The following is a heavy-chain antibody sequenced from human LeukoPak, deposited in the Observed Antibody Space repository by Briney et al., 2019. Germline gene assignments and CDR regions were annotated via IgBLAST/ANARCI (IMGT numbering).Heavy chain of an antibody. CDR1: GGSISSGGYY. CDR2: IYYSGST. J-gene: IGHJ5*02. Sequence: SQTLSLTCTVSGGSISSGGYYWSWIRQHPGKGLEWIGYIYYSGSTNYNPSLKSRVTISVDTSKNQFSLKLSSVTAADTAVYYCARDQSRRGYSYGLYNWFDPWGQGTLVTVSS. CDR3: ARDQSRRGYSYGLYNWFDP. D-gene: IGHD5-18*01. V-gene: IGHV4-31*03.